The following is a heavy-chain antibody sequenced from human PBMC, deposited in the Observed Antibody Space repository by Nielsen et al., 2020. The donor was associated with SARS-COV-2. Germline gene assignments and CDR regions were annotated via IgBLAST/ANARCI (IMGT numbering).Heavy chain of an antibody. Sequence: GKSLKISCAASGFTFSTYWMHWVRQAPGTGQVWVAQINTDGVSTSYAGSVEGRFAISRDNAKNTLYLQMNSLRVEDTAVYYCARGAAEYFFYYLDVWGAGTTVTVSS. CDR1: GFTFSTYW. V-gene: IGHV3-74*01. D-gene: IGHD6-25*01. CDR3: ARGAAEYFFYYLDV. J-gene: IGHJ6*03. CDR2: INTDGVST.